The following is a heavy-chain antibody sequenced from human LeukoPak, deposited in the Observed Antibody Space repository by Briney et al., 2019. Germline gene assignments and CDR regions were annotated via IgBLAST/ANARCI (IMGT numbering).Heavy chain of an antibody. V-gene: IGHV3-23*01. CDR3: AKGAGYYYFYYMDV. D-gene: IGHD6-19*01. CDR1: GFTFSSYA. J-gene: IGHJ6*03. CDR2: ISGSGGST. Sequence: GGSLRLSCAASGFTFSSYAMSWVRQAPGKGLEWVSAISGSGGSTYYVDSVKGRFTISRDNSKNTLYLQMNSLRAEDAAVYYCAKGAGYYYFYYMDVWGKGTTGTVSS.